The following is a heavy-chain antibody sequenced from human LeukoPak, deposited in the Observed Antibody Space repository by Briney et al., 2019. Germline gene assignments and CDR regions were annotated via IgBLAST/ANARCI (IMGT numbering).Heavy chain of an antibody. Sequence: GASVKVSCKASGYTFTSYYMHWVRQAPGQGLEWMGIINPSGGSTSYAQKFQGRVTMSRDTSTSTVYMELSSLRSEDTAVYCCARDRLGDKQLTYFDYWGQGTLATVSS. CDR1: GYTFTSYY. CDR2: INPSGGST. J-gene: IGHJ4*02. V-gene: IGHV1-46*01. D-gene: IGHD6-6*01. CDR3: ARDRLGDKQLTYFDY.